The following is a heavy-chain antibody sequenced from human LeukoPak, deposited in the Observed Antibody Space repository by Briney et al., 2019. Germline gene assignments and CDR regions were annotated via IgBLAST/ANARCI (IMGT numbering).Heavy chain of an antibody. J-gene: IGHJ4*02. CDR3: ARVGSLNILTGYRYFDY. CDR2: IFPIFATA. CDR1: GGTFSSYA. D-gene: IGHD3-9*01. Sequence: SVKVSCKASGGTFSSYAISWVRQAPGQGLEWMGRIFPIFATANYAQKFQGRVTITADESTSTAYMELSSLRAEDTAVYYCARVGSLNILTGYRYFDYWGQGTLVTVSS. V-gene: IGHV1-69*13.